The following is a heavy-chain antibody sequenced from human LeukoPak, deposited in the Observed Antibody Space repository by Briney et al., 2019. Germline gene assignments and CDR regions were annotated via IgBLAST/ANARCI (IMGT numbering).Heavy chain of an antibody. Sequence: PSETLSLTCAVYGGSFSGYYWSWIRQPPGKGLEWIGEINHSGSTNYNPSLKSRVTISVDTSKNQFSLKLSSVTAADTAIYYCARRGAIAAAGPWGQGTLVTVSS. J-gene: IGHJ5*02. D-gene: IGHD6-13*01. V-gene: IGHV4-34*01. CDR1: GGSFSGYY. CDR2: INHSGST. CDR3: ARRGAIAAAGP.